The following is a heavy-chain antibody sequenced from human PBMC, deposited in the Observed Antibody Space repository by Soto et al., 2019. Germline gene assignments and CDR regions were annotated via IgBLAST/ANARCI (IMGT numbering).Heavy chain of an antibody. J-gene: IGHJ6*02. D-gene: IGHD3-16*01. Sequence: EVQMVETGGGLSQPGGSLRLSCAVSGFIVSSKYMTWVRQAPGKGLEWVSVIYTGGSTHYADSARGRFTISRDSSKNTLYLQMNSLRAEDAALYYCTTYTGYGMDVWGQGTTVTVSS. CDR2: IYTGGST. CDR3: TTYTGYGMDV. CDR1: GFIVSSKY. V-gene: IGHV3-53*02.